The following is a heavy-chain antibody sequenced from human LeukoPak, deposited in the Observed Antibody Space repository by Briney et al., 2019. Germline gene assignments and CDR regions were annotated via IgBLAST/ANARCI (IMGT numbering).Heavy chain of an antibody. CDR2: IIPILGIA. CDR1: GGTFSSYT. V-gene: IGHV1-69*02. D-gene: IGHD5-12*01. CDR3: ARTSGGYDSPAKYYYGMDV. J-gene: IGHJ6*02. Sequence: SAKVSCKASGGTFSSYTISWVRQAPGQGLEWMGRIIPILGIANYAQKFQGRVTITADKSTSTAYMELSSLRSEDTAVYYCARTSGGYDSPAKYYYGMDVWGQGTTVTVSS.